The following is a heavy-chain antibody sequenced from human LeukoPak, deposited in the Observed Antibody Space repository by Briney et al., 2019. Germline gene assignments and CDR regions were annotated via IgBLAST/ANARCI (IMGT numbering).Heavy chain of an antibody. Sequence: SETLSLTCTVSGGSISSYYWSWIRQPPGKGLEWIGYIYYSGSTNYNPSLKSRVTISVDTSKTQFPLKLSSVTAADTAVYYCARSLWFGELAFDYWGQGTLVTVSS. J-gene: IGHJ4*02. V-gene: IGHV4-59*08. CDR1: GGSISSYY. CDR3: ARSLWFGELAFDY. D-gene: IGHD3-10*01. CDR2: IYYSGST.